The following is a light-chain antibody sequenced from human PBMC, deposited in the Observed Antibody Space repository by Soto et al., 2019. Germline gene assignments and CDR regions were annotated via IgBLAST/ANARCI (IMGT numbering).Light chain of an antibody. Sequence: QSALTQPASVSRSPGQSITISCTGTSSDVGSYNLVSWYQQHPGKAPKLMIYEGSKRPSGVSNRFSRSKSGNTASLTISGLQAEDEADFYCCSYAGSSTYAVFGGGTQLTVL. CDR2: EGS. J-gene: IGLJ7*01. CDR3: CSYAGSSTYAV. V-gene: IGLV2-23*01. CDR1: SSDVGSYNL.